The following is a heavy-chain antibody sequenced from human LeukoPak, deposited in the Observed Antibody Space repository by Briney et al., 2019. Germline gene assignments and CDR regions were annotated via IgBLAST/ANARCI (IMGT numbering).Heavy chain of an antibody. CDR1: GFTFSSFG. D-gene: IGHD3-22*01. CDR2: ISSDANNK. CDR3: ARLYDSSLYYTRPFDY. J-gene: IGHJ4*02. Sequence: GGSLRLSCAVSGFTFSSFGVHWVRQAPGKGLEWVALISSDANNKYYADSMKGRFSISRDNSKNTLYLQMNSLRAEDTAVYYCARLYDSSLYYTRPFDYWGQGTLVTVSS. V-gene: IGHV3-30*03.